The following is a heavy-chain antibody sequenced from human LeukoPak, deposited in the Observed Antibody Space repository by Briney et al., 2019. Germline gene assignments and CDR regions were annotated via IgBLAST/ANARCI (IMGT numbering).Heavy chain of an antibody. V-gene: IGHV4-30-4*07. CDR3: ARGPFSDY. D-gene: IGHD3-3*02. J-gene: IGHJ4*02. Sequence: SETLSLTCAVSGGSISSGGYSWTWIRQPPGKGLEWIGFMSYSGTTYYNPSLKSRVSISLGTSKNQSSLKLSSVTAADTAVYYCARGPFSDYWGQGTLVTVSS. CDR2: MSYSGTT. CDR1: GGSISSGGYS.